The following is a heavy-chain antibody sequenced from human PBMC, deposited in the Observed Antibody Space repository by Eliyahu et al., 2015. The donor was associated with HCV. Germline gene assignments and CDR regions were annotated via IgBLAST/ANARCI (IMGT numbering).Heavy chain of an antibody. J-gene: IGHJ4*02. CDR1: GFTFSSYA. Sequence: EVQLLESGGGLVQPGGSLRLSCAASGFTFSSYAMSWVRQAPGKGLXWVXAISGSGGSTYYADSVKGRFTISRDNSKNTLYLQMNSLRAEDTAVYWCTRQDYFDYWGQGTLVTVSS. CDR3: TRQDYFDY. V-gene: IGHV3-23*01. D-gene: IGHD2-15*01. CDR2: ISGSGGST.